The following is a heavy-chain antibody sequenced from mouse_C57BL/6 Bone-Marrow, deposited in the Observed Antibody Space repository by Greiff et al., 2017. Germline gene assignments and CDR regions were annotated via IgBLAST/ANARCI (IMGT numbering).Heavy chain of an antibody. CDR1: GYTFTSYW. Sequence: QVQLQQPGAELVMPGASVKLSCKASGYTFTSYWMHWVKQRPGQGLEWIGEVIPSDSYTNYNQKFKGKSTLTVDKSSSTAYMHLSSLTSEDAAVYYCAREGGNPSCYYAMDYWGQGTSVTVSS. CDR2: VIPSDSYT. D-gene: IGHD2-1*01. CDR3: AREGGNPSCYYAMDY. V-gene: IGHV1-69*01. J-gene: IGHJ4*01.